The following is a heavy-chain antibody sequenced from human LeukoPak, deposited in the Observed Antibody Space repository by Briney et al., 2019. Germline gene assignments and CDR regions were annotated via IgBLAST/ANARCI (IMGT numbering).Heavy chain of an antibody. Sequence: GGSLRLSCAASGFTFSSYAMSWVRQAPGKGLEWVSTISGNGGSTYYADSVKGRFTVSRGNSKNTLYLQMNSLRAEDTAVYYCVISRDGPRSYPELQFDYWGQGTLVTVSS. V-gene: IGHV3-23*01. CDR3: VISRDGPRSYPELQFDY. CDR2: ISGNGGST. D-gene: IGHD5-24*01. CDR1: GFTFSSYA. J-gene: IGHJ4*02.